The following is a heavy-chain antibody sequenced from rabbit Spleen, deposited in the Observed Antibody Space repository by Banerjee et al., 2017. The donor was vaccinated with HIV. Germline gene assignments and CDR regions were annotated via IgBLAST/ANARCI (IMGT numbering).Heavy chain of an antibody. J-gene: IGHJ4*01. V-gene: IGHV1S40*01. CDR1: GFSFSSRYY. D-gene: IGHD1-1*01. CDR3: ARTYVSGGGFAFNL. CDR2: VGSGATGNT. Sequence: QSLEESGGGLVQPEGSLTLTCTASGFSFSSRYYMCWVRQAPGKGLEWIGCVGSGATGNTYYASWAKGRFTISKTSSTTLTLQLTSLTAADTATYFCARTYVSGGGFAFNLWGQGTLVTVS.